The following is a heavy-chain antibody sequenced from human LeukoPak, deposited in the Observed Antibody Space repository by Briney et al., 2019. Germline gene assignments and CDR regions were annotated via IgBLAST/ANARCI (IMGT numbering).Heavy chain of an antibody. Sequence: PGGSLRLSCAASGFTFSSYGMHWVRQAPGKGLEWVAFIRYDGSNKYYADSVKGRFTISRDNSKNTLYLQMNSLRAEDTAVYYCAKGRHIVVVPAARGVGTSFDYWGQGTLVTVSS. J-gene: IGHJ4*02. CDR2: IRYDGSNK. V-gene: IGHV3-30*02. CDR3: AKGRHIVVVPAARGVGTSFDY. CDR1: GFTFSSYG. D-gene: IGHD2-2*01.